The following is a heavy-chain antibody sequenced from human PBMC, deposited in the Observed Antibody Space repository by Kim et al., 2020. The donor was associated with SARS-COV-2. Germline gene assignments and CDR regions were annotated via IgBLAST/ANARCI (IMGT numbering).Heavy chain of an antibody. CDR1: GYMFSSYG. J-gene: IGHJ4*02. V-gene: IGHV1-18*01. D-gene: IGHD6-19*01. Sequence: ASVKVSCKASGYMFSSYGITWVRQAPGQGLEWMGWISAFNGNTNYPQKLQGRVTMTTDTSTSTAYMELRSLRSDDTAVYYCARVMDSSGLGGDSWGQGTLVTVSS. CDR2: ISAFNGNT. CDR3: ARVMDSSGLGGDS.